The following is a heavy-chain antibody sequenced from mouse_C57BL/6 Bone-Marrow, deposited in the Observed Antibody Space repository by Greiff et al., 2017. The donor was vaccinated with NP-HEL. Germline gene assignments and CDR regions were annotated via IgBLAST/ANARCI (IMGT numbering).Heavy chain of an antibody. CDR3: AREGGLRRRTYAMDY. CDR2: INYDGSST. D-gene: IGHD2-4*01. V-gene: IGHV5-16*01. CDR1: GFTFSDYY. Sequence: EVKLVESEGGLMQPGSSMKLSCTTSGFTFSDYYMAWVRQVPEKGLDWVANINYDGSSTYYLDSLKSRFIISRDNAKNILYLQMSSLKSEDTATYYCAREGGLRRRTYAMDYWGQGTSVTVSS. J-gene: IGHJ4*01.